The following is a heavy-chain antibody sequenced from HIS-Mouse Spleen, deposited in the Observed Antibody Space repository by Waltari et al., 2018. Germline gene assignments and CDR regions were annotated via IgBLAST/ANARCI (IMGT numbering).Heavy chain of an antibody. V-gene: IGHV4-34*01. CDR3: ARSERKSSSSWYNY. D-gene: IGHD6-13*01. J-gene: IGHJ4*02. Sequence: QVQLQQWGAGLLKPSETLSLTCAVYGGSFSGYYWSWIRKPPGKGLEWIGEINHSGSTNYNPSLKSRVTISVDTSKNQFSLKLSSVTAADTAVYYCARSERKSSSSWYNYWGQGTLVTVSS. CDR1: GGSFSGYY. CDR2: INHSGST.